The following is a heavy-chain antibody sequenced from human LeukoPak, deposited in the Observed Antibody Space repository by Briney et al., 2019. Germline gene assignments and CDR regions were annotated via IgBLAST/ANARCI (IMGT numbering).Heavy chain of an antibody. CDR2: ISYDGSNK. Sequence: PGGSLRLSCAASGFTFSSYAMHWVRQAPGKGLEWVAVISYDGSNKYYADSVKGRFTISRDNSKNTLYLQMNSLRAEDTAVYYCANLGVTMIVGPSNWFDPWGQGTLATVSS. CDR3: ANLGVTMIVGPSNWFDP. D-gene: IGHD3-22*01. V-gene: IGHV3-30-3*01. CDR1: GFTFSSYA. J-gene: IGHJ5*02.